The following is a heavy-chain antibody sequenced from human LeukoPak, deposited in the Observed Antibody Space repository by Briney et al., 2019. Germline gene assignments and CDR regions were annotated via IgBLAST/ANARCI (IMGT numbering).Heavy chain of an antibody. CDR1: GFPFSNHW. CDR2: TNEDGIQK. CDR3: ARHKPAVHALDY. J-gene: IGHJ4*02. Sequence: PGGSLRLSCAASGFPFSNHWMTWGRQAPGRGLEWEASTNEDGIQKYYVDSVKGRFTISRDNARNSLFLQMNDLRAEDTAVYACARHKPAVHALDYWGQGVLVTVSS. V-gene: IGHV3-7*01.